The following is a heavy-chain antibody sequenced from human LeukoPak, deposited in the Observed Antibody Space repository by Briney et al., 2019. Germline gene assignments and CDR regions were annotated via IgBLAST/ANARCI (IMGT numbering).Heavy chain of an antibody. D-gene: IGHD4-17*01. CDR3: TRAFEYGWFDP. Sequence: ASVKVSCKASGYTFSDYFMHWVRQAPGQGLEWMGWINPKTGGTTYAQNFQGRVTMSRDMSITTAYMDLSRLRFDDTAVYYCTRAFEYGWFDPWGQGTLVIVSS. CDR1: GYTFSDYF. CDR2: INPKTGGT. J-gene: IGHJ5*02. V-gene: IGHV1-2*02.